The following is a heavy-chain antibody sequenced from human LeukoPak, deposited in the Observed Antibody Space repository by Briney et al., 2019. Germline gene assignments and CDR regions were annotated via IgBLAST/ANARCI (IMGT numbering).Heavy chain of an antibody. CDR2: ISYDGSNK. CDR3: ATGVGGYLPMADY. J-gene: IGHJ4*02. V-gene: IGHV3-30*04. D-gene: IGHD3-22*01. Sequence: GGSLRLSCAASGFTFSSYAMHWVRQAPGKGLEWVAVISYDGSNKYYADSVKGRFTISRDNSKNTLYLQMNSLRAEDTAVYYCATGVGGYLPMADYWGQGTLVTVSS. CDR1: GFTFSSYA.